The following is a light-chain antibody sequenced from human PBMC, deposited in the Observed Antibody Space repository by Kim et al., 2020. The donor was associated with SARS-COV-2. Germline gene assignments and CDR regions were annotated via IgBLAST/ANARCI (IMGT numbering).Light chain of an antibody. J-gene: IGKJ1*01. Sequence: DIQMTQSPSSLSASVGDRVTITCRASQSIRSNLNWYRQKTGKGPKLLISVACSFQSGAPSRFSGSGSGTDFTLTISSLQPEDFATYYCQQSYSNPWTFGQGTKVDIK. V-gene: IGKV1-39*01. CDR2: VAC. CDR1: QSIRSN. CDR3: QQSYSNPWT.